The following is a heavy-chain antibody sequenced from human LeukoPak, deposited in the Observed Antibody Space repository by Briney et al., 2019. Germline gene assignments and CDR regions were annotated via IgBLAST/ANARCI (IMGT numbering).Heavy chain of an antibody. Sequence: PGGSLRLSCAASGFTFSDYYMSWIRQAPGKGLEWVSYISSSGSTIYYADSVKGRFTISRDNAKNSRYLQMNSLRAEDTAVYYCARERTAYYYYYMDVWGKGTTVTVSS. J-gene: IGHJ6*03. CDR3: ARERTAYYYYYMDV. CDR1: GFTFSDYY. CDR2: ISSSGSTI. V-gene: IGHV3-11*01.